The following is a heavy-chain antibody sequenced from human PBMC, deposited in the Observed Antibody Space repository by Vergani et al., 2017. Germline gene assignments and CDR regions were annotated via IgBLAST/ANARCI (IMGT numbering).Heavy chain of an antibody. J-gene: IGHJ4*02. CDR2: ISGSGGST. CDR1: GFTFSSYA. D-gene: IGHD3-22*01. Sequence: EVQLLESGGGLVQPGGSLRLSCAASGFTFSSYAMSWVRQAPGKGLEWVSAISGSGGSTYYADSVKGRFTISRDNSKNTLYLQMNSLRAEDTAVYYCAIFTYYYDSSGYYWGQGTLVTVSS. V-gene: IGHV3-23*01. CDR3: AIFTYYYDSSGYY.